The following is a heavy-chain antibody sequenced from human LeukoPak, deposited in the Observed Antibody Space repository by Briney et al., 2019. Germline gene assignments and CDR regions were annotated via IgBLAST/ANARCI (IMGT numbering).Heavy chain of an antibody. CDR3: ARDAPLYFSSWTSDY. CDR2: LSAYDGDP. V-gene: IGHV1-18*01. CDR1: GYTFNNFG. D-gene: IGHD6-13*01. J-gene: IGHJ4*02. Sequence: ASVKVSCKTSGYTFNNFGINWVRQAPGQGLEWMGWLSAYDGDPKYAQRLHGRVTMTKDTSTNTAYMELRSLRSDDTAVYYCARDAPLYFSSWTSDYWGLGTLVTVSS.